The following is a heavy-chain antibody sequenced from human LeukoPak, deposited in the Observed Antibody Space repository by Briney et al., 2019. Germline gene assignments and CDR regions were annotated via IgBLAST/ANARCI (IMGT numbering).Heavy chain of an antibody. CDR3: ARDIEAAGLFLDY. J-gene: IGHJ4*02. Sequence: GGSLRLSCAASGFTFSSYSMNWVRQAPGKGLEWVSSISSSSSYIYYADSVKGRFTISRDNAKNSLYLQMNSLRAEDTAVYYCARDIEAAGLFLDYWGQGTLVTVSS. CDR1: GFTFSSYS. D-gene: IGHD6-13*01. CDR2: ISSSSSYI. V-gene: IGHV3-21*01.